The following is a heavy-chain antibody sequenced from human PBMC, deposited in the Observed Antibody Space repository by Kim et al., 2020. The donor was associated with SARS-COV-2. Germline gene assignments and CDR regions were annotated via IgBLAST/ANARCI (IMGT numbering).Heavy chain of an antibody. CDR3: ARDHCITGTTNCYYYGMDV. CDR1: GFTFSSYW. V-gene: IGHV3-7*01. J-gene: IGHJ6*02. Sequence: GGSLRLSCAASGFTFSSYWMSWVCQAPGKGLEWVANIKQDGSEKYYVDSVKGRFTISRDNAKNSLYLQMNSLRAEDTAVYYCARDHCITGTTNCYYYGMDVWGQGTTVTVSS. D-gene: IGHD1-7*01. CDR2: IKQDGSEK.